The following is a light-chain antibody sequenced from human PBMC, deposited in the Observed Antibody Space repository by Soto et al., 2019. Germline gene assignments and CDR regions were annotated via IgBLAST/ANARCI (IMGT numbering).Light chain of an antibody. CDR3: AAWDDSLNGVV. Sequence: QSALTQPPSASGTPGQRVTISCSGSSSNIGSNTVNWYQQVPGTAPKLLIYSSNQRPSGVPDRFSGSKSGTSASLAISGLQSEDEADYYCAAWDDSLNGVVFGGGTKLTVL. CDR2: SSN. V-gene: IGLV1-44*01. J-gene: IGLJ2*01. CDR1: SSNIGSNT.